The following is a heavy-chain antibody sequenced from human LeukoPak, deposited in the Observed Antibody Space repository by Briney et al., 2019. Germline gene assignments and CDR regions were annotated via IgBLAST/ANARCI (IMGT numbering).Heavy chain of an antibody. V-gene: IGHV3-21*01. CDR3: ARETLTTGYYMDV. D-gene: IGHD4-11*01. CDR2: ISRSSDSI. J-gene: IGHJ6*03. CDR1: GFTFGTYA. Sequence: GGSLRLSCAASGFTFGTYAFNWVRQVPGKGLEWVSAISRSSDSILYTDSVKGRFTISRDNAKNSLFLQMNSLRAEDTAVYYCARETLTTGYYMDVWGKGTAVTVSS.